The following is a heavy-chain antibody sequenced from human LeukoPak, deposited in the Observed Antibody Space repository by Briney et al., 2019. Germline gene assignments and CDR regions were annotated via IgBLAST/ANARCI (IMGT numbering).Heavy chain of an antibody. CDR2: ISGSGGST. D-gene: IGHD1-26*01. CDR3: AKTYSGSRPFDY. CDR1: GFTFSSYA. V-gene: IGHV3-23*01. Sequence: GGSLRLSCAASGFTFSSYAMSWVRQAPGKGLEWVSAISGSGGSTYYADSVKGRFTISRDNSKNTLYLQMDSLRAEDTAVYHCAKTYSGSRPFDYWGQGTLVTVSS. J-gene: IGHJ4*02.